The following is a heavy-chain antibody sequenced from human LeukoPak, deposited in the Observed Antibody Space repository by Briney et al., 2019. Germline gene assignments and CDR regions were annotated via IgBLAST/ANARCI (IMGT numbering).Heavy chain of an antibody. Sequence: PGTSLRLSRAASGFTFSNYSMHSVRQAPGKGLEWVSSISINSSYIYFAASVKGRFSVSRDNDMNSLNLQMNSLRAEDTAVYYCARADSSGYYLVGGFDIWGQGTMVTVSS. CDR3: ARADSSGYYLVGGFDI. V-gene: IGHV3-21*01. CDR1: GFTFSNYS. J-gene: IGHJ3*02. CDR2: ISINSSYI. D-gene: IGHD3-22*01.